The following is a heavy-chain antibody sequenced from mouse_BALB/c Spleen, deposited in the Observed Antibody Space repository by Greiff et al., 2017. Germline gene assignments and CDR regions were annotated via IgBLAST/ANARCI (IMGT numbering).Heavy chain of an antibody. CDR3: ASGWAWFAY. CDR2: ISYSGST. D-gene: IGHD1-1*02. Sequence: ESGPGLVKPSQSLSLTCTVTGYSITSDYAWNWIRQFPGNKLEWMGYISYSGSTSYNPSLKSRISITRDTSKNQFFLQLNSVTTEDTATYYCASGWAWFAYWGQGTLVTVSA. J-gene: IGHJ3*01. CDR1: GYSITSDYA. V-gene: IGHV3-2*02.